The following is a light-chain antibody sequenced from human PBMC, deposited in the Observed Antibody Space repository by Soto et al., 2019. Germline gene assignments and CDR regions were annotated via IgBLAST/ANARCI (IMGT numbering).Light chain of an antibody. CDR2: DAS. J-gene: IGKJ5*01. V-gene: IGKV3-11*01. CDR1: QSVGRY. CDR3: QERSNGTPIT. Sequence: IVLTLSLATLSLKKEERATLNCRASQSVGRYVAWYQQKSGQAPRLVIYDASNRATGIPARFSGTGSGTDFNLTISSCEPEDIAGYYCQERSNGTPITFCQGALLEV.